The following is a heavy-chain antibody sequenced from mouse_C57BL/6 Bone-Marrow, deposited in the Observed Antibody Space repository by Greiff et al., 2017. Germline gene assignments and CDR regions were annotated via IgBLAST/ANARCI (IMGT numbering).Heavy chain of an antibody. J-gene: IGHJ3*01. V-gene: IGHV1-81*01. CDR3: ARFFLLPGAY. Sequence: VKLMESGAELARPGASVKLSCKASGYTFTSYGISWVKQRTGQGLEWIGEIYPRSGNTYYNEKFKGKVTLTADKSSSTAYMELRSLTSEDSAVXFCARFFLLPGAYWGQGTLVTVSA. CDR1: GYTFTSYG. D-gene: IGHD1-1*01. CDR2: IYPRSGNT.